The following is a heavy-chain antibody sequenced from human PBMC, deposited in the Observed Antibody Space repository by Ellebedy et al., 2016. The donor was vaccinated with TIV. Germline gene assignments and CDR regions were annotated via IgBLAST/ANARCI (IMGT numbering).Heavy chain of an antibody. CDR3: ATSYDSSGYYNDDAFDI. Sequence: MPSETLSLTCTVSAGSISTYYLSWIRQRPGQGLEWIGSTHYSGSTKYNPYLKGLVTMSVDTSKKQFSLNLSSVTAADTAVYYCATSYDSSGYYNDDAFDIWGQGTMVTVSS. V-gene: IGHV4-59*01. CDR1: AGSISTYY. D-gene: IGHD3-22*01. CDR2: THYSGST. J-gene: IGHJ3*02.